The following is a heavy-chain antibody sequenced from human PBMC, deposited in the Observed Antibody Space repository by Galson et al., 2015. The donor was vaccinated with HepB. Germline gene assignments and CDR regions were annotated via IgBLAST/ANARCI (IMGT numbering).Heavy chain of an antibody. D-gene: IGHD2-2*01. Sequence: SLRLSCAASGFTFSSYAMHWVRQAPGKGLEWVADISYDGSNKYYADSVKGRFTISRDNSKNTLYLQMNSLRAEDTAVYYCARAARRGSIVVVPAATYFDYWGQGTLVTVSS. V-gene: IGHV3-30-3*01. CDR1: GFTFSSYA. J-gene: IGHJ4*02. CDR2: ISYDGSNK. CDR3: ARAARRGSIVVVPAATYFDY.